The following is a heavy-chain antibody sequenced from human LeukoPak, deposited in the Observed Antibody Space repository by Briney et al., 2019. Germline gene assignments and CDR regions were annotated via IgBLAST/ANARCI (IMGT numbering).Heavy chain of an antibody. CDR2: IYYSGST. CDR3: ARHFGVQLWGVFDP. V-gene: IGHV4-59*01. CDR1: GGSISSYY. Sequence: PSETLSPTCTVSGGSISSYYWSWIRQPPGKGLEWIGYIYYSGSTNYNPSLKSRVTISVDTSKNQFSLKLSSVTAADTAVYYCARHFGVQLWGVFDPWGQGTLVTVSS. D-gene: IGHD5-18*01. J-gene: IGHJ5*02.